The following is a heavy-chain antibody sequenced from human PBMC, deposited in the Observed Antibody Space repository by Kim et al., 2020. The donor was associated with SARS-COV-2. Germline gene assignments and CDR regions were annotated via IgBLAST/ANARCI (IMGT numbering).Heavy chain of an antibody. J-gene: IGHJ6*02. D-gene: IGHD3-10*01. Sequence: PSLKSRVTISVDTSKNQFSLKLSSVTAADTAVYYCASTITMVREYGMDVWGQGTTVTVSS. V-gene: IGHV4-39*07. CDR3: ASTITMVREYGMDV.